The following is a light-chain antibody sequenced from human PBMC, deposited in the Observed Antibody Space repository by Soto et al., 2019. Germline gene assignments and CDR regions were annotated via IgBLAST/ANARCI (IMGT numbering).Light chain of an antibody. CDR1: QGISNY. J-gene: IGKJ2*01. CDR3: LQHNSFPYT. Sequence: DIQMTQSPSAMSASVGDRVTITCRASQGISNYLAWFQQKPGKVPKRLIFAVSNLQSGVPSRFSGGGYETEFTLTISGLQPEDFATYYGLQHNSFPYTFGQGTKLEI. CDR2: AVS. V-gene: IGKV1-17*03.